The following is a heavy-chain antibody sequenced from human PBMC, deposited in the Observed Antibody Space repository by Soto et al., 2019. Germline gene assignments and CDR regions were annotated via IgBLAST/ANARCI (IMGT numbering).Heavy chain of an antibody. CDR3: ARTTTPLYYYNGMDV. D-gene: IGHD4-17*01. V-gene: IGHV3-33*01. CDR1: GFTFSSYG. CDR2: IWYDGSNK. Sequence: AGGSLRLSCAASGFTFSSYGMHWVRQAPGKGLEWVAVIWYDGSNKYYADSVKGRFTISRDNSKNTLYLQMNSLRAEDTAVYYCARTTTPLYYYNGMDVWGQGTTVTVSS. J-gene: IGHJ6*02.